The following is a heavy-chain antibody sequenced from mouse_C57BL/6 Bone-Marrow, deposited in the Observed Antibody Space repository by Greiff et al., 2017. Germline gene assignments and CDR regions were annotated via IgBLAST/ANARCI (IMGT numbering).Heavy chain of an antibody. J-gene: IGHJ3*01. CDR1: GFTFSSYA. CDR3: ARDPLPY. V-gene: IGHV5-4*03. CDR2: ISDGGSYT. Sequence: EVKLMESGGGLVKPGGSLKLSCAASGFTFSSYAMSWVRQTPEKRLEWVATISDGGSYTYYPDNVKGRFTISRDNAKNNLYLQMGHLKSEDTAMYYCARDPLPYWGQGTLVTVSA.